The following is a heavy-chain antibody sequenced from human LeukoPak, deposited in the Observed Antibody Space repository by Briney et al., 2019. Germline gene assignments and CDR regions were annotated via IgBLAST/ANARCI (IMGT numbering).Heavy chain of an antibody. Sequence: QTGGSLRLSCAASGFTFSTYAMSWVRQTPGKGLEWVAAISGDNPGTYHANSVKGRFTISRDNSKNTLHLQMSGLRAEDTARYYCAKAPVGHCSGAFCYHFDSWGHGTLVTVSS. CDR2: ISGDNPGT. CDR1: GFTFSTYA. CDR3: AKAPVGHCSGAFCYHFDS. V-gene: IGHV3-23*01. D-gene: IGHD2-15*01. J-gene: IGHJ4*01.